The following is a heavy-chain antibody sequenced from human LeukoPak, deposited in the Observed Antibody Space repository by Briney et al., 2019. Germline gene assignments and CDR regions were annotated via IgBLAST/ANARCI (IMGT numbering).Heavy chain of an antibody. J-gene: IGHJ4*02. D-gene: IGHD6-19*01. V-gene: IGHV3-21*01. Sequence: GGSLRLSCAASGFTFSSYSMIWVRQVPGKGLEWVSSISSSSSYIYYADSVKGRFTISRDNAKNSLYLQMNSLRAEDTAVYYCARDSVWVQWLASANFDYWGQGTLVTVSS. CDR3: ARDSVWVQWLASANFDY. CDR2: ISSSSSYI. CDR1: GFTFSSYS.